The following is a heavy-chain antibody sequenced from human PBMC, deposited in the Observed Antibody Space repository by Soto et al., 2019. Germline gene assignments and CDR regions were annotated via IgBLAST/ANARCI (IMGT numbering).Heavy chain of an antibody. CDR1: GYTFTSYA. J-gene: IGHJ6*02. Sequence: QVQLVQSGAEVKKPGASVKVSCKASGYTFTSYAMHWVRQAPGQRLEWMGWINAGNGNTKYSQKFQGRVTITRDTSASTAYMELSSLRSEDTAVYYCAAVRYAGPPYYYYGMDVWGQGTTVTVSS. CDR3: AAVRYAGPPYYYYGMDV. CDR2: INAGNGNT. V-gene: IGHV1-3*01. D-gene: IGHD4-17*01.